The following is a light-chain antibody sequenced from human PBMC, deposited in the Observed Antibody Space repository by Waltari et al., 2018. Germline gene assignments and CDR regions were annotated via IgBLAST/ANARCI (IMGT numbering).Light chain of an antibody. CDR3: TSYTSRSLYV. V-gene: IGLV2-14*03. CDR2: EVN. CDR1: NSDIGFFDY. J-gene: IGLJ1*01. Sequence: QSALTQPASVSGSPGQSITISCTGTNSDIGFFDYVSWYQQHPGRATKLLIYEVNNRPSGVSNRFSGSKSGNTASLSISGLQPEDEADYHCTSYTSRSLYVFGSGTKVTVL.